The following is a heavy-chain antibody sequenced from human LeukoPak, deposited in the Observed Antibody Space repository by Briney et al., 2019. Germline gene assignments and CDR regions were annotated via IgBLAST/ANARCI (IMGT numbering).Heavy chain of an antibody. CDR2: ISWDGGNT. D-gene: IGHD4-23*01. J-gene: IGHJ4*02. Sequence: GGSLRLSCAASGFTFDEYTMHWVRQRPGKGLEWVSLISWDGGNTHYADSVRGRFTISRDNSKDSLFLQMNSLRTEDTALYYCAKAPIDPYGGNWGYFDYWGQGTLVTVSS. CDR3: AKAPIDPYGGNWGYFDY. V-gene: IGHV3-43*01. CDR1: GFTFDEYT.